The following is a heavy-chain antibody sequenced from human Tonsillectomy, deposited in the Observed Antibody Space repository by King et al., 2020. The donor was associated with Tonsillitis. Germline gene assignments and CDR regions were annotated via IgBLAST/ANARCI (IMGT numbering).Heavy chain of an antibody. CDR3: AWDSAALTGTYFDY. CDR2: INPNSGGT. D-gene: IGHD6-19*01. J-gene: IGHJ4*02. Sequence: VQLVESGAEGKKPGASVKVSCKASGYIFTSYYMHWVRQAPGQGLEWMGSINPNSGGTRYAQKLQGMVTVTWDTSNRTAYMELNRLRSDDTALYFCAWDSAALTGTYFDYWGQGTLVAVSS. CDR1: GYIFTSYY. V-gene: IGHV1-2*02.